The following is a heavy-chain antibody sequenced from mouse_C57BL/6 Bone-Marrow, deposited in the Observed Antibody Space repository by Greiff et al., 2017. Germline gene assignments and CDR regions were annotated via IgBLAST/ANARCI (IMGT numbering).Heavy chain of an antibody. D-gene: IGHD1-1*01. Sequence: EVKLVESGPGLVKPSQSLSLTCSVTGYSITSGYYWNWIRQFPGNKLEWMGYISYDGSNNYNPSLKNRISITRDTSKNQFFLKLNSVTTEDTATYYCARGGITTVVTGYFDYWGQGTTRTVSS. CDR3: ARGGITTVVTGYFDY. J-gene: IGHJ2*01. CDR1: GYSITSGYY. CDR2: ISYDGSN. V-gene: IGHV3-6*01.